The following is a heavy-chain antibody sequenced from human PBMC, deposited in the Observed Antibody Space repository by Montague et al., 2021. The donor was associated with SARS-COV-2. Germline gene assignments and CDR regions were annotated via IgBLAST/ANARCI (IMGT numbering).Heavy chain of an antibody. CDR3: TSGREGNYSVKDV. J-gene: IGHJ6*02. CDR2: TYYRSKWYN. D-gene: IGHD3-10*01. Sequence: CAISGDSVSSNSATWNWVRQSPSRGLEWLGRTYYRSKWYNDYAVSVRGRVTINPDTSKNQFSLQLNSVTPEDTAIYYCTSGREGNYSVKDVWGQGTTVTVSS. CDR1: GDSVSSNSAT. V-gene: IGHV6-1*01.